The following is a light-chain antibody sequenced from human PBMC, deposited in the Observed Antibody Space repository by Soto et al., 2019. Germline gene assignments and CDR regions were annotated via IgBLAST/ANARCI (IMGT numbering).Light chain of an antibody. CDR2: EVT. CDR3: TSYTTSSTLPVV. V-gene: IGLV2-14*01. Sequence: QSALTQPASVSGSPGQSITISCTGTSSDLGAYNYVSWYQQYPGKAPQLIIYEVTNRPSGVSTRFSGSKSGNTASLTISGLQSDDEADYYCTSYTTSSTLPVVFGGGTKVTVL. CDR1: SSDLGAYNY. J-gene: IGLJ2*01.